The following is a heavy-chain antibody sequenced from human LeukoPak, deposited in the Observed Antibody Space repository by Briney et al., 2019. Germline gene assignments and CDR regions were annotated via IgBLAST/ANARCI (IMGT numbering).Heavy chain of an antibody. CDR3: ARLITISSPRFSDY. Sequence: GGSLRLSCAASGFTFSSYAMSWVRQAPGKGLEWVSAISISGENTYYADSVKGRFTISRDTSRNTLYLQMHSLRAEDTAVYYCARLITISSPRFSDYWGQGTLVTVSS. V-gene: IGHV3-23*01. CDR2: ISISGENT. J-gene: IGHJ4*02. D-gene: IGHD3-22*01. CDR1: GFTFSSYA.